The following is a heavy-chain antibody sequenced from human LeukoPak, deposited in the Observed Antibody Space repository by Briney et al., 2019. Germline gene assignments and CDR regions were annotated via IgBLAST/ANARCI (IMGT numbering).Heavy chain of an antibody. CDR1: GFDFDNYW. J-gene: IGHJ4*02. Sequence: GGSLRLSCEASGFDFDNYWMTWVRQAPGKGLEWVANMNQDGSEQYYVDSVKGRFTISRDNAKNSLYLQMNSLRAEDTAVYYCAGDYYYGSGSYYNWGQGTLVTVSS. V-gene: IGHV3-7*01. CDR3: AGDYYYGSGSYYN. CDR2: MNQDGSEQ. D-gene: IGHD3-10*01.